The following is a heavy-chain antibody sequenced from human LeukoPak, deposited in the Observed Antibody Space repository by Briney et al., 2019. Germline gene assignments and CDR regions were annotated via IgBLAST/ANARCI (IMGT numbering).Heavy chain of an antibody. CDR2: IYYSGST. V-gene: IGHV4-39*07. J-gene: IGHJ4*02. Sequence: SETLSLTCTVSGGSISSSSYYWGWIRQPPGKGLEWIGSIYYSGSTYYNPSLKSRVTISVDTSKNQFSLKLSSVTAADTAVYYCARGRDYYDSSGDFDYWGQGTLVTVSS. CDR1: GGSISSSSYY. D-gene: IGHD3-22*01. CDR3: ARGRDYYDSSGDFDY.